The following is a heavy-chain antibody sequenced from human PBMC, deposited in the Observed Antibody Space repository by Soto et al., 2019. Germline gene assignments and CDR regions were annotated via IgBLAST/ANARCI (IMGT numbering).Heavy chain of an antibody. CDR1: GYRFTSYW. CDR2: IYPGDSDT. D-gene: IGHD2-2*01. J-gene: IGHJ6*02. Sequence: RGDSLNISCQGSGYRFTSYWIGWVRPMPGKGLWWMGIIYPGDSDTRYSPSFQGQVTISADKSISTAYLQWSSLKASDTAMYYCARHVHPFRLGYCSSTSCSKIYYYYGMDVWGQGTTVNVSS. CDR3: ARHVHPFRLGYCSSTSCSKIYYYYGMDV. V-gene: IGHV5-51*01.